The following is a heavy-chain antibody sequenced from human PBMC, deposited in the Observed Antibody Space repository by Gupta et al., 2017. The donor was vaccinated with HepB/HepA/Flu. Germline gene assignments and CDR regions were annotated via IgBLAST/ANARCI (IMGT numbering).Heavy chain of an antibody. CDR2: MNPKSGNT. Sequence: QVQLVQSGAEVKNPGASVKVSCKAAGYTFSNYDINWVRQAPGQGLEWMGWMNPKSGNTGSAQKFQGRVTMARNTSINTAYMELSSLTSADTAVYYCARGRGWLSSLDYWGPGTLVAVTS. D-gene: IGHD6-19*01. J-gene: IGHJ4*02. CDR3: ARGRGWLSSLDY. CDR1: GYTFSNYD. V-gene: IGHV1-8*01.